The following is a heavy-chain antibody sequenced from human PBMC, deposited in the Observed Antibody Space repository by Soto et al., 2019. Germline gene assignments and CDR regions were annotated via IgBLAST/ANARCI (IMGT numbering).Heavy chain of an antibody. V-gene: IGHV3-48*02. Sequence: EVQLVESGGGLVQPGGSLRLSCAASGFTYSSYSMNWVRQAPGKGLEWVSYISSSSSTKYYAVSVKGRFTISRDNAKNSLYLQMNILRDDDTAVYYCARDPGQISMVRGVSDYWGQGTLVAVSS. CDR1: GFTYSSYS. CDR2: ISSSSSTK. D-gene: IGHD3-10*01. J-gene: IGHJ4*02. CDR3: ARDPGQISMVRGVSDY.